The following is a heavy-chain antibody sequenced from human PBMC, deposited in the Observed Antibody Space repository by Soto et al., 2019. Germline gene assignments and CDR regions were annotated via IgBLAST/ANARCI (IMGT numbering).Heavy chain of an antibody. V-gene: IGHV4-39*01. Sequence: PSETLSLTCTVSGGSISSSSYYWGWIRQPPGKGLEWIGSIYYSGSTYYNPSLKSRVTISVDTSKNQFSLKLSSVTAADTAVYYCARLVYYDPRGAKFDPWGQGTLVTVSS. CDR3: ARLVYYDPRGAKFDP. CDR1: GGSISSSSYY. CDR2: IYYSGST. J-gene: IGHJ5*02. D-gene: IGHD3-22*01.